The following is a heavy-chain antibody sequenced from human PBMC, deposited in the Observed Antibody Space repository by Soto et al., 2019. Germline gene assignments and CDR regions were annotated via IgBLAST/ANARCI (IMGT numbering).Heavy chain of an antibody. CDR3: ARQGIAAAGTSNNWFDP. CDR1: GGSISSSSYY. J-gene: IGHJ5*02. CDR2: IYYSGST. Sequence: LSLTCTVSGGSISSSSYYWGWIRQPPGKWLEWIGSIYYSGSTHYNPSLKSRVTISVDTSKNQFSLKLSSVTAADTAVYYCARQGIAAAGTSNNWFDPWGQGTLVTVSS. V-gene: IGHV4-39*01. D-gene: IGHD6-13*01.